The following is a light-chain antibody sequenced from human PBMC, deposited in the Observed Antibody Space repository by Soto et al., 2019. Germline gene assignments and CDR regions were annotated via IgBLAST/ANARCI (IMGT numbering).Light chain of an antibody. CDR1: QSVSSSY. J-gene: IGKJ1*01. V-gene: IGKV3-20*01. CDR2: GAS. Sequence: EIVLTQSPGTLPLSPGERATLSCRAIQSVSSSYLAWYQQKPGQAPRLLIYGASSRATGIPDRFSGSGSGTDFTLTISRLEPEDFAVYYCQQYGSSRTFGQGTKVEIK. CDR3: QQYGSSRT.